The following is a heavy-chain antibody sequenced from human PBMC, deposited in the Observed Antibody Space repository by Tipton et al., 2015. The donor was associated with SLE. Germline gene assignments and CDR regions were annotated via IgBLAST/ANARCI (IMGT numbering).Heavy chain of an antibody. J-gene: IGHJ4*02. V-gene: IGHV4-59*11. CDR3: AREGEGWDFDY. CDR1: GGSISSHY. CDR2: IYYSGYT. Sequence: TLSLTCTVSGGSISSHYWSWIRQPPGKGLEWIGYIYYSGYTSYNPSLKSRVTISVDTSKNQFSLKLSSVTAADTAVYYCAREGEGWDFDYWGQGTLVTVSS. D-gene: IGHD3-16*01.